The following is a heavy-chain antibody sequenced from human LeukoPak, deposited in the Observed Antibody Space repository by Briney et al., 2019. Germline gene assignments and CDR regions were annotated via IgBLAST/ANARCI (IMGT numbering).Heavy chain of an antibody. CDR3: ARDSGMVRGTVDY. Sequence: GASVKVSCKSSGYTFTSYYMYWVRQAPGQGLEWMGIINPSGGSTSYAQKFQGRVTMTRDTSTSTVYMELSSLRSEDTAVYYCARDSGMVRGTVDYWGQGTLVTVS. D-gene: IGHD3-10*01. J-gene: IGHJ4*02. CDR1: GYTFTSYY. V-gene: IGHV1-46*01. CDR2: INPSGGST.